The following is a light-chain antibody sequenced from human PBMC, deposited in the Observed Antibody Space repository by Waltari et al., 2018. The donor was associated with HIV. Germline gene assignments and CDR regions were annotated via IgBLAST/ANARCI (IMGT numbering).Light chain of an antibody. CDR1: SGHSNSA. CDR3: QTWTTGIVL. V-gene: IGLV4-69*01. CDR2: LNSDGSY. Sequence: QLVLTQSPSASASLRASVKLTCTLSSGHSNSATPCHHPQPEKGPRYLMRLNSDGSYLKGDGIPDRFSGSSSGAERYLIISSLQSEDEADYYCQTWTTGIVLFGGGTKLTVL. J-gene: IGLJ2*01.